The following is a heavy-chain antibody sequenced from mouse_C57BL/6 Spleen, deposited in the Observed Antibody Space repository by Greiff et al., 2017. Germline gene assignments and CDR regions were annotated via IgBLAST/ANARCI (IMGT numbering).Heavy chain of an antibody. CDR1: GYTFTSYW. J-gene: IGHJ2*01. CDR3: ARELRRQGFDY. D-gene: IGHD1-2*01. CDR2: IDPSDSYT. V-gene: IGHV1-69*01. Sequence: QVQLQQPGAELVMPGASVKLSCKASGYTFTSYWMHWVKQRPGQGLEWIGEIDPSDSYTNYNQKFKGKSTLTVDKSSSTAYMQRSSLTSEDSAVYYCARELRRQGFDYWGQGTTLTVSS.